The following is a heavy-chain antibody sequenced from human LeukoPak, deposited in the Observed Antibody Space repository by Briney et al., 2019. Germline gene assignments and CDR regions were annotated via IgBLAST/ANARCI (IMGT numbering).Heavy chain of an antibody. J-gene: IGHJ4*02. D-gene: IGHD3-16*02. CDR1: DDSFSSHY. CDR3: ARGPYYDYVWGSYRWFDY. CDR2: ISYIGST. V-gene: IGHV4-59*11. Sequence: SETLSLTCAVSDDSFSSHYWTWIRQPPGKGLEWIGYISYIGSTNYNPSLKSRVTISIDTSKNQFSLKLSSVTAADTAVYYCARGPYYDYVWGSYRWFDYWGQGTLVTVSS.